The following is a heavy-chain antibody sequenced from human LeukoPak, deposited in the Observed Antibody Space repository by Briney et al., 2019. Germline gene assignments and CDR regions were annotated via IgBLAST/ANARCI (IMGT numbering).Heavy chain of an antibody. V-gene: IGHV1-46*01. D-gene: IGHD5-18*01. CDR3: ARDADTAMEAWYFDL. CDR1: GYTFTSYY. Sequence: ASVKVSCKASGYTFTSYYMHWVRQAPGQGLEWMGTINPGGGSTSYAQKFQGRVTMTRDTSTSTVYMELSSLRSEDTAVYYCARDADTAMEAWYFDLWGRGTLVTVSS. J-gene: IGHJ2*01. CDR2: INPGGGST.